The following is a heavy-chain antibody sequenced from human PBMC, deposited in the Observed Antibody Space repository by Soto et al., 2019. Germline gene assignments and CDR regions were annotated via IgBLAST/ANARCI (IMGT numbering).Heavy chain of an antibody. V-gene: IGHV3-30*18. Sequence: GGSLRLSCAASGFTFSSYGMHWVRQAPGKGLEWVAVISYDGSNKYYADSVKGRFTISRDNSKNTLYLQMNSLRAEDTAVYYCAKDGYDFQGDVWGKGTTVTVSS. D-gene: IGHD3-3*01. CDR2: ISYDGSNK. J-gene: IGHJ6*04. CDR1: GFTFSSYG. CDR3: AKDGYDFQGDV.